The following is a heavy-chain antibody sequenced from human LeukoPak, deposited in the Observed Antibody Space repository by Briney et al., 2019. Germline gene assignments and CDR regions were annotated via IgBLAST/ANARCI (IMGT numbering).Heavy chain of an antibody. CDR3: ARCSSTSFDLDWFDP. D-gene: IGHD2-2*01. J-gene: IGHJ5*02. V-gene: IGHV4-59*08. CDR2: IYYSGST. CDR1: GGSISSYY. Sequence: SETLSLTCTVSGGSISSYYWSWIRQPPGKGLEWIGYIYYSGSTNYNPSLKSRVTISVDTSKNQFSLKLSSVTAADTAVYYCARCSSTSFDLDWFDPWGQGTLVTVSS.